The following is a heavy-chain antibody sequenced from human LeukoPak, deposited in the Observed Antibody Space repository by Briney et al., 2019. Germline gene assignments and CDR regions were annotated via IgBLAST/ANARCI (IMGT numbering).Heavy chain of an antibody. D-gene: IGHD6-19*01. V-gene: IGHV3-7*01. J-gene: IGHJ6*03. CDR2: LKEDESEK. CDR1: GFTLSSFS. Sequence: GGSLRLSCAVSGFTLSSFSMSWVRQAPGKGLEWVANLKEDESEKYYVDSVKGRFTISRDNAKNSLYLQMNSLRVEDTAVYYCARDAGNSSGWYGLWRSDYYMDVWGKGTTVTVSS. CDR3: ARDAGNSSGWYGLWRSDYYMDV.